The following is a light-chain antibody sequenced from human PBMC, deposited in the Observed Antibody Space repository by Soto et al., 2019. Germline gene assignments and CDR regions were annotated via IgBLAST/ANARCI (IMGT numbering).Light chain of an antibody. J-gene: IGLJ1*01. V-gene: IGLV2-14*01. Sequence: QSALTQPASVSGSPGQSITISCTGTSSDIGSYNYVSWYQQHPGKAPKLIIYDVSNRPSGISNRFSGSKSDNTASLTISGLQAEDEADYYCNSYTSSTPLSVFGTGTKVTVL. CDR3: NSYTSSTPLSV. CDR1: SSDIGSYNY. CDR2: DVS.